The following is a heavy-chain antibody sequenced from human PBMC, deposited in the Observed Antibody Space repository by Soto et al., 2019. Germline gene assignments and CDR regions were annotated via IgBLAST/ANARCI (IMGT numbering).Heavy chain of an antibody. CDR1: GGSISSYY. J-gene: IGHJ4*02. CDR2: IYYNGNT. V-gene: IGHV4-59*01. Sequence: SETLSLTCTVSGGSISSYYWSWIRQPPGKGLEWIGYIYYNGNTNYNPSLKSRVTISVDTSKSQFSLKLSSVTAADTAVYYCASFRSDYFDYWGQGTLVTVSS. CDR3: ASFRSDYFDY.